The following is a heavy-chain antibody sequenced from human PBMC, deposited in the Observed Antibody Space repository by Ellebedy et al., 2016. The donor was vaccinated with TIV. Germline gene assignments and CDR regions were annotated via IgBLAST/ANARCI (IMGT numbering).Heavy chain of an antibody. CDR3: VRGAGWVTDY. CDR2: IVGNGGST. V-gene: IGHV3-64*04. D-gene: IGHD4-23*01. J-gene: IGHJ4*02. CDR1: GFTFSSYA. Sequence: GESLKISCSASGFTFSSYAMHWVRQAPGKGLEYVSAIVGNGGSTYYADSVKGRFTISRDNAKNSLYLQMNSLRGEDTAMYYCVRGAGWVTDYWGQGTLVTVSS.